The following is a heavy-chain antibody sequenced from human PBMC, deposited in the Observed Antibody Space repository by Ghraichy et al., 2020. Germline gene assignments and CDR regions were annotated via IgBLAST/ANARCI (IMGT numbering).Heavy chain of an antibody. V-gene: IGHV4-39*01. CDR2: IYYSGST. J-gene: IGHJ4*02. CDR3: ASVWYDSSGYYSNFDY. Sequence: SETLSLTCTVSGGSISSSSYYWGWIRQPPGKGLEWIGSIYYSGSTYYNPSLKSRVTISVDTSKNQFSLKLSSVTAADTAVYYCASVWYDSSGYYSNFDYWGQGTLVTVSS. D-gene: IGHD3-22*01. CDR1: GGSISSSSYY.